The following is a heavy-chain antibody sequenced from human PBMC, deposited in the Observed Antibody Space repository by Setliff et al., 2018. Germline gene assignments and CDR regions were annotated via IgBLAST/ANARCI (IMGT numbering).Heavy chain of an antibody. CDR1: GGTFSNSA. D-gene: IGHD6-19*01. CDR3: ARGPSGWSSATSRYYFYMDV. J-gene: IGHJ6*03. V-gene: IGHV1-69*13. CDR2: IIPIRGAA. Sequence: SVKVSCKAFGGTFSNSAINWVRQAPGQGLEWMGGIIPIRGAADYAQKFQGKVIITADGSTSTAYMELTSLRSDDAAVYYCARGPSGWSSATSRYYFYMDVWGKGTTITAP.